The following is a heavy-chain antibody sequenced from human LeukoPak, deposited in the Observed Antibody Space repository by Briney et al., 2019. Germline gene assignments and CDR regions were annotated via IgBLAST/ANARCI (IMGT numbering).Heavy chain of an antibody. J-gene: IGHJ4*02. V-gene: IGHV3-9*01. CDR2: ISWNSGSI. CDR1: GFTFSNYW. Sequence: GGSLRLSCAASGFTFSNYWMSWARQVPGKGLEWVSGISWNSGSIGYADSVKGRFTISRDNAKNSLYLQMNSLRAENTALYYCAKVYYYDSSGYLYYFDYWGQGTLVTVSS. CDR3: AKVYYYDSSGYLYYFDY. D-gene: IGHD3-22*01.